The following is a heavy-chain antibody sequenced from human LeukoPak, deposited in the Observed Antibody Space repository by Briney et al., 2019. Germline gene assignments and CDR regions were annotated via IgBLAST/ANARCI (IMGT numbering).Heavy chain of an antibody. CDR2: IYHSGST. Sequence: SETLSLTCAVSGGSISSGGYSWSWIRQPPGKGLEWIGYIYHSGSTNYNPSLKSRVTISVDRSKNQFSLKLSSVTAADTAVYYCARAENGDYFDYWGQGTLVTVSS. CDR3: ARAENGDYFDY. CDR1: GGSISSGGYS. J-gene: IGHJ4*02. V-gene: IGHV4-30-2*01. D-gene: IGHD4-17*01.